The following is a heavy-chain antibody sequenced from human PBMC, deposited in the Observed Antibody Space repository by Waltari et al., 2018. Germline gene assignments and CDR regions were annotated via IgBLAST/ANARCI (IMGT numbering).Heavy chain of an antibody. D-gene: IGHD4-17*01. CDR1: GFTFSSYW. J-gene: IGHJ4*02. V-gene: IGHV3-7*03. Sequence: EVQLVASGGGLVQPGGSLSLSCAASGFTFSSYWMSWVRQAPGKGLEWVANIKQDGSEKYYVDSVKGRFTISRDNAKNSLYLQMNSLRAEDTAVYYCARIYYGDYVVYWGQGTLVTVSS. CDR2: IKQDGSEK. CDR3: ARIYYGDYVVY.